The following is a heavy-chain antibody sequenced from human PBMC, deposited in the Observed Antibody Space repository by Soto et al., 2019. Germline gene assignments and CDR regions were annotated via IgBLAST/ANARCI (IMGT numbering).Heavy chain of an antibody. J-gene: IGHJ4*02. V-gene: IGHV4-39*01. D-gene: IGHD6-19*01. CDR1: GGSISSSSYY. CDR3: ARRAGYFDY. CDR2: IYYSGST. Sequence: SETLSLTCTVSGGSISSSSYYWGWVRQPPGKGLEWIGSIYYSGSTYYNPSLKSRVTISVDTSKNQFSLKLSSVTAADTAVYYCARRAGYFDYWGQGTPVTVSS.